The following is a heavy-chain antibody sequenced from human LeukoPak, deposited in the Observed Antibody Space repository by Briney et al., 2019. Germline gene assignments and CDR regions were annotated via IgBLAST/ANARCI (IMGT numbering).Heavy chain of an antibody. CDR2: INHSGST. CDR1: GGSFSGYY. CDR3: ATTKRGAATD. V-gene: IGHV4-34*01. Sequence: SETLSLTCAVYGGSFSGYYWSWIRQPPGKGLEWIGEINHSGSTNYNPSLKSRVTISVDTSKNQFSLKLSFVTAADTAVYYCATTKRGAATDWGQGTLVTVSS. D-gene: IGHD1-26*01. J-gene: IGHJ4*02.